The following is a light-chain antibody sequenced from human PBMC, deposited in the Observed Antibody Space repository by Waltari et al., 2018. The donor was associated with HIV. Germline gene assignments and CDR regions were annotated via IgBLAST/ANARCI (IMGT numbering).Light chain of an antibody. J-gene: IGKJ3*01. CDR2: AAS. V-gene: IGKV1-6*01. CDR3: LQDGSFPLT. Sequence: AIQMTQSPSSLSASVGDRVTITCLASQGIGNDLGWYQQKSGRAPKVLIYAASTLQSGVPSRFSGSRSGTDFTLTISSLQPEDSATYYCLQDGSFPLTFGPGTKVDV. CDR1: QGIGND.